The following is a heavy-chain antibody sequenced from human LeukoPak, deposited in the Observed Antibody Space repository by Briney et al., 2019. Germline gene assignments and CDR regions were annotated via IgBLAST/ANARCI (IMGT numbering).Heavy chain of an antibody. V-gene: IGHV1-69*05. J-gene: IGHJ4*02. CDR3: AMTTVTTLKAPFDY. Sequence: SVKVSCKASGGTFSSYAISWVRQAPGQGLEWMGRIIPIFGTANYAQKFQGRVTITTDESTSTAYMELSSLRSEDTAVYYCAMTTVTTLKAPFDYWGQGTPVTVSS. D-gene: IGHD4-17*01. CDR1: GGTFSSYA. CDR2: IIPIFGTA.